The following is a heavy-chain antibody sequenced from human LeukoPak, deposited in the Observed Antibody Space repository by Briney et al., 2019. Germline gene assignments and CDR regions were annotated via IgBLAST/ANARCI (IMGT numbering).Heavy chain of an antibody. Sequence: GESLKISCKGSGYSFTSYWIGWVRQMPGKGLEWMGIIYPGDSDTRYSPSFQGQVTISADKSISTAYLQWSSLKASDTAMYYCARHIPMVRGVIIRDYYYYMDVWGKGTTVTVSS. CDR2: IYPGDSDT. CDR1: GYSFTSYW. V-gene: IGHV5-51*01. D-gene: IGHD3-10*01. J-gene: IGHJ6*03. CDR3: ARHIPMVRGVIIRDYYYYMDV.